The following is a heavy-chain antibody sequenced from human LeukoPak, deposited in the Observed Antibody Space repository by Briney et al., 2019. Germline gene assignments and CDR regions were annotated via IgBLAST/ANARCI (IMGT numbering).Heavy chain of an antibody. CDR3: ARRCSSNSCPFDY. CDR1: GYSFTSYW. V-gene: IGHV5-10-1*01. D-gene: IGHD2-2*01. J-gene: IGHJ4*02. CDR2: IDPSDSYI. Sequence: GESLKISCKGSGYSFTSYWISWVRQMPGKGLEWMGRIDPSDSYINYSPSFQGHVTLSADKSISTAYLQWSSLKASDTAMYYCARRCSSNSCPFDYWGQGTLVTVSS.